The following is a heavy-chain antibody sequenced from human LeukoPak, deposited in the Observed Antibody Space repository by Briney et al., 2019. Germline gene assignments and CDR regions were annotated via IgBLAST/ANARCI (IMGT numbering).Heavy chain of an antibody. CDR3: AREGYWSTNWYKFGSLLRYFDL. D-gene: IGHD6-13*01. CDR2: ISSSGSTI. J-gene: IGHJ2*01. V-gene: IGHV3-48*03. CDR1: GFTFSSYE. Sequence: GGSLRLSCAASGFTFSSYEMNWVRQAPAKGLEWVSYISSSGSTIYYADSVKGRFTISRDNAKNSLYLQMNSLRAEDTAVYYCAREGYWSTNWYKFGSLLRYFDLWGRGTLVTVSS.